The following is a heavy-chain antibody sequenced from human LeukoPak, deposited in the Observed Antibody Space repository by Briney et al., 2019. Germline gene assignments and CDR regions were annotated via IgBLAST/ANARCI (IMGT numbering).Heavy chain of an antibody. J-gene: IGHJ3*02. D-gene: IGHD2-15*01. CDR1: GFTVSSNY. Sequence: GSLRLSCAASGFTVSSNYMSWVRQAPGKGLEWVSVIYSGGSTYYADSVKGRFTISRDNSKNTLYLQMNSLRAEDTAVYYCAREVPKYCSGGSCYSRAFDIWGQGTMVTVSS. CDR2: IYSGGST. V-gene: IGHV3-66*01. CDR3: AREVPKYCSGGSCYSRAFDI.